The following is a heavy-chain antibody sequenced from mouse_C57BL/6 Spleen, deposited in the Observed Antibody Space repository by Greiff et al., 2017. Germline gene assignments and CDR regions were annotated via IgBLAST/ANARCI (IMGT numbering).Heavy chain of an antibody. V-gene: IGHV5-6*01. CDR3: TRDAAY. J-gene: IGHJ3*01. Sequence: EVNVVESGGDLVKPGGSLKLSCAASGFTFSSYGMSWVRQTPDKRLEWVATISSGGSYTYYADTVKGRFTISRDNARNTLYLQMSSLKSEDTAMYYCTRDAAYWGQGTLVTVSA. CDR2: ISSGGSYT. CDR1: GFTFSSYG.